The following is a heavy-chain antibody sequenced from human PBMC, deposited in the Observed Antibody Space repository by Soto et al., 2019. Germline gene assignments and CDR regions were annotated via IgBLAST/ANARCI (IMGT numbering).Heavy chain of an antibody. CDR1: GGSISSGGDS. J-gene: IGHJ4*02. Sequence: SETLSLTCAVSGGSISSGGDSWSWIRQPPGKGLEWIGYIYHSGSTYYNPSLKSRVTISVDRSKNQFSLKLSSVTAADTAVYYCARTDYYDSSGYPGVFDYWGQGTLVTVSS. V-gene: IGHV4-30-2*01. CDR3: ARTDYYDSSGYPGVFDY. CDR2: IYHSGST. D-gene: IGHD3-22*01.